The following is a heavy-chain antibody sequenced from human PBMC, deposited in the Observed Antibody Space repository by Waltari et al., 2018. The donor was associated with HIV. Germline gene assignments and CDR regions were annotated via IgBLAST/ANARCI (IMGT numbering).Heavy chain of an antibody. J-gene: IGHJ3*02. CDR1: GYTFTGYC. CDR3: ARQMTFYDAFDI. Sequence: QVQLVQSGAEVRKPGASVKVSCKTSGYTFTGYCMHWVRQAPGQVLEWKGWNPPDTGDTNDEEKFQGRVTMTRDTYITTVYVDLRGLRSEDAAIYYCARQMTFYDAFDIWGQGTMVTVSS. CDR2: NPPDTGDT. V-gene: IGHV1-2*02.